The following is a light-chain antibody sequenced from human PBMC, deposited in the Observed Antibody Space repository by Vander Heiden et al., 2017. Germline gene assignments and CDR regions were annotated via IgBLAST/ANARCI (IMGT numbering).Light chain of an antibody. Sequence: QSALTPPASVSGSPGQSITISCTGTSSNLGDYKYVSWYQHHPGKAPKVIIYEASHRPSGVSIRFSGSKSGNTASLTISGLQPEDEADYYCTSYIDSSTYVFGTGTKVTVL. CDR2: EAS. J-gene: IGLJ1*01. CDR3: TSYIDSSTYV. V-gene: IGLV2-14*01. CDR1: SSNLGDYKY.